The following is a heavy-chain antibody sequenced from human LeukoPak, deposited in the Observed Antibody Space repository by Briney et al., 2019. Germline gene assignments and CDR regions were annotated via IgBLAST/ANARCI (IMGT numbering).Heavy chain of an antibody. CDR1: GYTFTDSY. D-gene: IGHD3-10*01. CDR3: ARGPGSAFDF. J-gene: IGHJ3*01. CDR2: VNPNSGGT. V-gene: IGHV1-2*02. Sequence: ASVKVSCKASGYTFTDSYMHWVRQAPGQGLEWMGWVNPNSGGTNYAQDFQGRVTMTRDTSLNTVYMELSRLRSEDTAVYYCARGPGSAFDFWGQGTKVTVSS.